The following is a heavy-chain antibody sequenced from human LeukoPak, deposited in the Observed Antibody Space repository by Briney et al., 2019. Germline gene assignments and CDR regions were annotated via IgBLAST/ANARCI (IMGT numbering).Heavy chain of an antibody. CDR1: GGTFSSYA. CDR2: IIPIFGTA. J-gene: IGHJ6*02. V-gene: IGHV1-69*13. Sequence: GASVKVSCKASGGTFSSYAISWVRQAPGQGLEWMGGIIPIFGTANYAQKFQGRVTITADESTSTAYMELSSLRSEDTAVYYCARDRSIVVVPAAIPGYYYGMDVWGQGTTVTVSS. CDR3: ARDRSIVVVPAAIPGYYYGMDV. D-gene: IGHD2-2*01.